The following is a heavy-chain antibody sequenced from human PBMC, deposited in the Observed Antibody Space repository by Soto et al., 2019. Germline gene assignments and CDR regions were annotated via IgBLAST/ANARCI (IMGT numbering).Heavy chain of an antibody. Sequence: EVQLVESGGGLVQPGGSLRLSCVVSGFTVTSHFMNWFRQAPGKGLEWVSVINSDGSTFYADSVKGRFIISRDHSQNTVYLQMDSLGGDDTALYYCAREGAVALDYWGQGTLVTVSS. CDR1: GFTVTSHF. CDR2: INSDGST. CDR3: AREGAVALDY. D-gene: IGHD6-19*01. J-gene: IGHJ4*02. V-gene: IGHV3-66*01.